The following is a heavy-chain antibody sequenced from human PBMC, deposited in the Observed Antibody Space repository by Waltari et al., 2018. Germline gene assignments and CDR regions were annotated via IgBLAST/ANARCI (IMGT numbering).Heavy chain of an antibody. CDR3: ARDLYRRYSGSHGGY. V-gene: IGHV4-4*02. CDR1: GGPISSSNW. D-gene: IGHD1-26*01. CDR2: IYHSGST. J-gene: IGHJ4*02. Sequence: QVQLQESGPGLVKPSGTLSLTCAVSGGPISSSNWWSWVGQPPGKGLEWIGEIYHSGSTNYNPSLKSRVTISVDKSKNQFSLKLSSVTAADTAVYYCARDLYRRYSGSHGGYWGQGTLVTVSS.